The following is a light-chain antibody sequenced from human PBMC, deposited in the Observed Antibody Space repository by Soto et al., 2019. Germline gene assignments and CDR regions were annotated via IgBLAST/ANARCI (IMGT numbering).Light chain of an antibody. CDR2: AAS. V-gene: IGKV1-39*01. CDR3: QQSYSTLFT. J-gene: IGKJ3*01. Sequence: DIPMTQSPSSLSASVGDRVTITCRASQTIIRYLNWYQQKPGRAPNLLIYAASSLQSGVPSRFSGSGSGTEFTLTISSLQPEDFATYYCQQSYSTLFTFGPGTKVGIK. CDR1: QTIIRY.